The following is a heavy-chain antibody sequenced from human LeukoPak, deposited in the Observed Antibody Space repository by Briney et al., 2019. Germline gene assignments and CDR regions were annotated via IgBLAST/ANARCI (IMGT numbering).Heavy chain of an antibody. V-gene: IGHV1-2*02. CDR2: INPNSGGT. Sequence: ASVKVSCKASGYTFTGSYMHWVRQAPGQGLEWMGWINPNSGGTNYAQKFQGRVTMTRDTSISTAYMELSRLRSDDTAVYYCARVGGATTFYFDYWGQGTLVTVSS. D-gene: IGHD1-26*01. J-gene: IGHJ4*02. CDR1: GYTFTGSY. CDR3: ARVGGATTFYFDY.